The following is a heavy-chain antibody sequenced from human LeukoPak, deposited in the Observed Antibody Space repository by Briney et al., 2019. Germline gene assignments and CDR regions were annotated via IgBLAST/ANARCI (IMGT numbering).Heavy chain of an antibody. Sequence: SETLSLTCTVSDDSISDYYRGWIRQPPGKGLEWIGYFHNSGTSTYNPSLKSRVTISADTSKNQFSLKLNSLTAADTAVYYCTRGAGWLIDYWGQGILVTVSS. CDR1: DDSISDYY. CDR3: TRGAGWLIDY. CDR2: FHNSGTS. J-gene: IGHJ4*02. D-gene: IGHD3-16*01. V-gene: IGHV4-59*01.